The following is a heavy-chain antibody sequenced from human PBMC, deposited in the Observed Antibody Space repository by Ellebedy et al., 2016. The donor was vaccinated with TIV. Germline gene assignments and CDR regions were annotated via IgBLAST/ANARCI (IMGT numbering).Heavy chain of an antibody. V-gene: IGHV3-48*02. CDR1: GFTFSSYS. Sequence: GEPLKISCAASGFTFSSYSMNWVRQAPGQGLEWVSYISSSSSTIYYADSVKGRFTISRDNAKNSLYLQMNSLRDEDTAVYYCAELTSSAVDLWGQGTMVTVSS. D-gene: IGHD3-10*01. J-gene: IGHJ3*01. CDR2: ISSSSSTI. CDR3: AELTSSAVDL.